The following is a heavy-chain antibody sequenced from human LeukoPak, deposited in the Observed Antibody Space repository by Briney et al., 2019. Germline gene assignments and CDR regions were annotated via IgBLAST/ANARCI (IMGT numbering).Heavy chain of an antibody. D-gene: IGHD5-24*01. Sequence: ASVKVSCKASGYTFTSYGISWVRQAPGQGLEWTGWISAYNGNTNYAQKLQGRVTMTTDTSTSTAYMELRSLRSDDTAVYYCARGLVEMASPADFDYWGQGTLVTVSS. J-gene: IGHJ4*02. CDR2: ISAYNGNT. V-gene: IGHV1-18*01. CDR1: GYTFTSYG. CDR3: ARGLVEMASPADFDY.